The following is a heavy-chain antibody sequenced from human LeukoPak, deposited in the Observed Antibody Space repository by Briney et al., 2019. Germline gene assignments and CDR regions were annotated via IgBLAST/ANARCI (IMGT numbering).Heavy chain of an antibody. Sequence: GGSLRLSCAASGFTFDDYGMSWVRHAPGKGLEWVSGINWNGGSTVYADSVRGRFTISRDNDKHSLYLQMNSLRAEDTALYYCARDIVVVPAANRHTYYYYMDVWGKGTTVTVSS. CDR2: INWNGGST. D-gene: IGHD2-2*01. V-gene: IGHV3-20*04. CDR3: ARDIVVVPAANRHTYYYYMDV. CDR1: GFTFDDYG. J-gene: IGHJ6*03.